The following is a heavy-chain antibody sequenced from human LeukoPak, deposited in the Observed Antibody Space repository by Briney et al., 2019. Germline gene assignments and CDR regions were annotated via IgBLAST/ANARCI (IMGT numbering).Heavy chain of an antibody. J-gene: IGHJ5*02. V-gene: IGHV4-39*01. CDR2: XXXSGST. CDR1: GGSMSSSIYH. Sequence: PSETLSLTCTVSGGSMSSSIYHWGWIRQPPGKGXXXXXXXXXSGSTHYNASLGSRVTISVDTSKNQFSLKLTSVTAADTAMYYCARSGNSGRAPGRHNWFDPWGQGALVTVSS. CDR3: ARSGNSGRAPGRHNWFDP. D-gene: IGHD3-10*01.